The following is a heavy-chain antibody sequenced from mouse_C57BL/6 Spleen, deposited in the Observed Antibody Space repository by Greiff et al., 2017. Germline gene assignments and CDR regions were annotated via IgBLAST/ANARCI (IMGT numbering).Heavy chain of an antibody. D-gene: IGHD3-3*01. CDR3: ARGDYYCDY. J-gene: IGHJ2*01. Sequence: QVQLQQPGAELVRPGSSVKLSCKASGYTFTSYWMHWVKQRPIQGLEWIGNIDPSDSETHYNQKFKDKATLTVDKSASTAYMQLSSLTSEDSAVYYCARGDYYCDYWGQGTTLTVSS. CDR2: IDPSDSET. V-gene: IGHV1-52*01. CDR1: GYTFTSYW.